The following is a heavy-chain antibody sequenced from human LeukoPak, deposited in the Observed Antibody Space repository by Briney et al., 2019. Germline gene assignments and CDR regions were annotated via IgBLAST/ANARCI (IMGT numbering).Heavy chain of an antibody. D-gene: IGHD5-12*01. V-gene: IGHV3-21*01. CDR3: ARDTYSGYDRFDY. J-gene: IGHJ4*02. CDR2: ISSSSSYI. CDR1: GSTFSSYS. Sequence: GGSLRLSCAASGSTFSSYSMNWVRQAPGKGLEWVSSISSSSSYIYYADSVKGRFTISRDNAKNSLYLQMNSLRAEDTAVYSCARDTYSGYDRFDYWGQGTLVTVSS.